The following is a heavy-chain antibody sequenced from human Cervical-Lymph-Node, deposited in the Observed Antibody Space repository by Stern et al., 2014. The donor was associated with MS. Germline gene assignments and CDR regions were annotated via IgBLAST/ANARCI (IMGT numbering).Heavy chain of an antibody. CDR1: GDTFTSYT. J-gene: IGHJ3*01. CDR3: ARSELSAFDF. D-gene: IGHD2-15*01. CDR2: IIPLLGTT. Sequence: VQLVQSGAEVKMPGSSVKVSCKASGDTFTSYTFSWVRQAPGQGLEWMGRIIPLLGTTHYPQKFQGRLTISADKSTNTAYMELSSLRYEDTAVYFCARSELSAFDFWGQGTLVTVSS. V-gene: IGHV1-69*08.